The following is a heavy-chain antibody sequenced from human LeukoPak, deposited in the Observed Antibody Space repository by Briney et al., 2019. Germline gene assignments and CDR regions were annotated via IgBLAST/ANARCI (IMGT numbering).Heavy chain of an antibody. Sequence: SETLFLTCTVSGGSISSYYWSWIRQPPGKGLEGIGYIYYSGSTNYNPSLNSRVTISVDTSKNQFSLKLSSVTAADTAVYYCARDGYYYGSRKAPKDYYYYGMDVWGKGTTVTVSS. D-gene: IGHD3-10*01. J-gene: IGHJ6*04. CDR1: GGSISSYY. CDR3: ARDGYYYGSRKAPKDYYYYGMDV. V-gene: IGHV4-59*01. CDR2: IYYSGST.